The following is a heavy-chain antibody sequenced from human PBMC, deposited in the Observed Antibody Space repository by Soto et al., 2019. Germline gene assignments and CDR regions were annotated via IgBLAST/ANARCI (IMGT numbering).Heavy chain of an antibody. CDR1: GGSISTYY. CDR2: KQYSGSP. Sequence: SETLSVTCTVSGGSISTYYWNWIRQPPGKGLEWIGYKQYSGSPNYNPSLSSRVTISLDASQNQLSLKLNSVTAADTAVYYCARHIGGTSQFDSWGPGTVVTVSS. CDR3: ARHIGGTSQFDS. J-gene: IGHJ4*02. D-gene: IGHD3-3*01. V-gene: IGHV4-59*08.